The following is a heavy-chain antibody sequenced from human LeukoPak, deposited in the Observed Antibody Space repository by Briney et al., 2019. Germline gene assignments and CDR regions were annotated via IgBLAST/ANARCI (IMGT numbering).Heavy chain of an antibody. J-gene: IGHJ6*02. V-gene: IGHV3-53*01. CDR3: ARDRRTYYYDSTSGMDV. Sequence: GGSLRLSCAASGFIVSNNYMNWVRQAPGKGLEWVSVIYTGGSTYYADSVKGRFTISRDNSKNTLFLQMDSLRAEDTAVYHCARDRRTYYYDSTSGMDVWGQGTTVTVSS. D-gene: IGHD3-22*01. CDR1: GFIVSNNY. CDR2: IYTGGST.